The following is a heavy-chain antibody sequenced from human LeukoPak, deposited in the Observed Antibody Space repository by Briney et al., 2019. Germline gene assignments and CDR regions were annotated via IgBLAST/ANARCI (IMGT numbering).Heavy chain of an antibody. CDR1: GGSISSSSYY. CDR3: ARHGTTFDYVWGTHPY. Sequence: SETLSLTCTVSGGSISSSSYYWGWIRQPPGKGLEWIGSIYYSGSTYYNPSLKSRATISVDTSKNQFSLKLSSVTAADTAVYYCARHGTTFDYVWGTHPYWGQGTLVTVSS. D-gene: IGHD3-16*01. CDR2: IYYSGST. V-gene: IGHV4-39*01. J-gene: IGHJ4*02.